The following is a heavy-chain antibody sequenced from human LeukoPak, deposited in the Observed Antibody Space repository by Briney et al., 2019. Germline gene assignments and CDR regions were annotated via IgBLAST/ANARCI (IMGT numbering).Heavy chain of an antibody. CDR3: ARDNRQQQLDFDY. V-gene: IGHV4-38-2*02. CDR2: IYHSGTT. Sequence: SETLSLTCTVSGYSISSGYFWGWIRQPPGKGLEWIGSIYHSGTTYYNPSLKSRATISVDTSKNQFSLKLSSVTAADTGVYYCARDNRQQQLDFDYWGQGTLVTVSS. D-gene: IGHD6-13*01. CDR1: GYSISSGYF. J-gene: IGHJ4*02.